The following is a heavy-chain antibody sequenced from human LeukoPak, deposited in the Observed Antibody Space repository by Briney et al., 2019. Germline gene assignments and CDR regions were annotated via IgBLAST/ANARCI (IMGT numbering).Heavy chain of an antibody. V-gene: IGHV3-66*01. J-gene: IGHJ4*02. CDR2: IYSGGST. CDR1: GLTVSSNY. D-gene: IGHD4-23*01. Sequence: GGSLRLSCAASGLTVSSNYMSWVRQAPGKGLEWVSIIYSGGSTFYADSVKGRFTISRDDSKNTLYLQMNSLRAEDTAVYYCARDRGTSVVTGGYFDYWGQGTLVTVSS. CDR3: ARDRGTSVVTGGYFDY.